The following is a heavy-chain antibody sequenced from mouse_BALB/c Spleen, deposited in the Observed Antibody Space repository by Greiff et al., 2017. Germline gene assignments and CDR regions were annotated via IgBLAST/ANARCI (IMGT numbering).Heavy chain of an antibody. V-gene: IGHV5-6-5*01. CDR3: ARGIYYYGSSYYFDY. D-gene: IGHD1-1*01. CDR1: GFTFSSYA. J-gene: IGHJ2*01. CDR2: ISSGGST. Sequence: EVKVVESGGGLVKLGGSLKLSCAASGFTFSSYAMSWVRQTPEKRLEWVASISSGGSTYYPDSVKGRFTISRDNARNILYLQMSSLRSEDTAMYYCARGIYYYGSSYYFDYWGQGTTLTVSS.